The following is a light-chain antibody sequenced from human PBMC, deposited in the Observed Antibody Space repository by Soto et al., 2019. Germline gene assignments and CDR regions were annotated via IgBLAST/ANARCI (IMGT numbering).Light chain of an antibody. J-gene: IGKJ2*01. CDR1: LNIRNY. V-gene: IGKV1-39*01. CDR2: AVS. Sequence: ITMTQSPSSLSASVGDSVTITCRASLNIRNYLSWYQQKPGKAPKLLIFAVSTLQSGVPSRFGGGTSGTDFTLNISNLQPDDFATYYCQQTDTTPYTFGQGTNLEIK. CDR3: QQTDTTPYT.